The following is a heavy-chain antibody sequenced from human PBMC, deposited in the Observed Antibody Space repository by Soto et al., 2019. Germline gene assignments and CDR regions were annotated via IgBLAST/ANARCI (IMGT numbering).Heavy chain of an antibody. Sequence: ASVKVSCKASGYTFTGYYMHWVRQAPGQGLERMGWINPNSGGTNYAQKFQGRVTMTRDTSISTAYMELSRLRSDDTAVYYCARLYGSGTTVVYYYYGMDVWGQGTTVTVSS. CDR2: INPNSGGT. V-gene: IGHV1-2*02. D-gene: IGHD3-10*01. CDR1: GYTFTGYY. J-gene: IGHJ6*02. CDR3: ARLYGSGTTVVYYYYGMDV.